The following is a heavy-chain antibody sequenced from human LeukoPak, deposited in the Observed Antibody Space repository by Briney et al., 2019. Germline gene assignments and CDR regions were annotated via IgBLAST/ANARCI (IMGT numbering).Heavy chain of an antibody. D-gene: IGHD3-9*01. CDR1: GFTFSSYV. Sequence: GGSLRLSCAASGFTFSSYVMRWVRPALGRGVEWVSAICGSGGSTYCADSVKGRFTISRDNSKNTLYLKMNSLRAEDTAVYYCANPAHYDILTGYPSPLDYWGQGTLVTASS. J-gene: IGHJ4*02. CDR3: ANPAHYDILTGYPSPLDY. V-gene: IGHV3-23*01. CDR2: ICGSGGST.